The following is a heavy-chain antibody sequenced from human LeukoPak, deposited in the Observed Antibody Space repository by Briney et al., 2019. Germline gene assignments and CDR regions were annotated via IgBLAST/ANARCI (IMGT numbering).Heavy chain of an antibody. CDR1: GGSISSSTYY. CDR3: SRGSYDILTGYSTLGEY. Sequence: SETLSLTCTVSGGSISSSTYYWRWIRQPPGKGLEWIGSVYYTGSTYYNPSLKSRITILLDTSKNQISLKLSSVTAADTAVYHCSRGSYDILTGYSTLGEYWGQGTLVTVSS. CDR2: VYYTGST. D-gene: IGHD3-9*01. V-gene: IGHV4-39*01. J-gene: IGHJ4*02.